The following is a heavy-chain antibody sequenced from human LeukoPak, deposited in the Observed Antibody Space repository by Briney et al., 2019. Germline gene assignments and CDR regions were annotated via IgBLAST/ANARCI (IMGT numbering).Heavy chain of an antibody. V-gene: IGHV3-7*01. Sequence: GGSLRLSCAASGFTFSNSWMSWVRQAPRKGLEWVATLWPDGSEVHYMDSVKGRFTISRDNAENSLYLQMNSLRVDDTAVYYCAKLLGRVTTYDYWGQRTLVTVSS. J-gene: IGHJ4*02. CDR2: LWPDGSEV. CDR1: GFTFSNSW. CDR3: AKLLGRVTTYDY. D-gene: IGHD4-11*01.